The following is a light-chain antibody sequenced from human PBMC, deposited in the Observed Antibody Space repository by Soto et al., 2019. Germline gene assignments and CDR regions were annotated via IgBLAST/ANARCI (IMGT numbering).Light chain of an antibody. CDR1: QSVSSSY. Sequence: EIVLTQSPGTLSLSPGERATLSCRASQSVSSSYLAWYQQKPGQAPRLLIYGASSRATGIPNRFSGSGSGTDFTLTISRLAPEDFAVYYCQQYGRSSYTFGQGTKLEIK. J-gene: IGKJ2*01. CDR2: GAS. V-gene: IGKV3-20*01. CDR3: QQYGRSSYT.